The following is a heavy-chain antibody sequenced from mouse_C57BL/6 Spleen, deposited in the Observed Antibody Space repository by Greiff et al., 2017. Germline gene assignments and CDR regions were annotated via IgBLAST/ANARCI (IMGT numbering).Heavy chain of an antibody. D-gene: IGHD1-1*01. CDR2: INPGSGGT. Sequence: QVQLQQSGAELVRPGTSVKVSCKASGYAFTNYLIEWVKQRPGQGLEWIGVINPGSGGTNYNEKFKGKATLTADKSSSTAYMQLSSLTSEDSAVYFCARFSSYGYFDVWGTGTTVTVSS. J-gene: IGHJ1*03. CDR3: ARFSSYGYFDV. V-gene: IGHV1-54*01. CDR1: GYAFTNYL.